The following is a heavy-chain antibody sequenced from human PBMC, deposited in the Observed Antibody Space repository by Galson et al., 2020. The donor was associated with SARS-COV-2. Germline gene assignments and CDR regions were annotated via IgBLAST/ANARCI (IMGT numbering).Heavy chain of an antibody. CDR2: IKQDGSEK. Sequence: GGSLRLSCAASGFTFSSYWMSWVRQAPGKGLEWVANIKQDGSEKYYVDSVKGRFTISRDNAKNSLYLQMNSLRAEDTAVYYCARAPYYYDSSGYYLSGYFDYWGQGTLVTVSS. CDR3: ARAPYYYDSSGYYLSGYFDY. V-gene: IGHV3-7*01. D-gene: IGHD3-22*01. J-gene: IGHJ4*02. CDR1: GFTFSSYW.